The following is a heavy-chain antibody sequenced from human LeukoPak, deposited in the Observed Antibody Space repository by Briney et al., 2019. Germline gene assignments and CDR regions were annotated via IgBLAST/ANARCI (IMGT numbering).Heavy chain of an antibody. J-gene: IGHJ4*02. CDR3: ASGSSRRYII. CDR2: LYYSGST. CDR1: GGSISSSTFY. V-gene: IGHV4-39*01. Sequence: SETLSLTCTVSGGSISSSTFYWGWIRQPPGKGLEWIGSLYYSGSTYYNPSLKSRVTISVDTSKNQFSLKLSSVTAADTAVYYCASGSSRRYIIWGQGTLVTVSS. D-gene: IGHD6-13*01.